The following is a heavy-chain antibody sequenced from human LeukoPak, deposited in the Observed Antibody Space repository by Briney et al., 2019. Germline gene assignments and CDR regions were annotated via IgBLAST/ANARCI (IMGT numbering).Heavy chain of an antibody. CDR2: IYYSGST. CDR3: ARVYYGGKHFDY. J-gene: IGHJ4*02. D-gene: IGHD4-23*01. V-gene: IGHV4-59*12. CDR1: GGSISSYY. Sequence: SETLSLTCTVSGGSISSYYWSWIRQPPGKGLEWIGYIYYSGSTYYNPSLKSRVTISVDTSKNQFSLKLSSVTAADTAVYYCARVYYGGKHFDYWGQGTLVTVSS.